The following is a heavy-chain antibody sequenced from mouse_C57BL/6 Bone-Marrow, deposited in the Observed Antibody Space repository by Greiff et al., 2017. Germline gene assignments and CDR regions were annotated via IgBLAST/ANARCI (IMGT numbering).Heavy chain of an antibody. D-gene: IGHD2-3*01. Sequence: QVQLQQSGPELVKPGASVKISCKASGYAFSSSWMNWVKQRPGKGLEWIGRIYPGDGDTNYNGKFKGKATLTADKSSSTAYMQLSSLTSEDSAVYFCARFRGDGYWYYVDYWGQGTTLTVSS. CDR1: GYAFSSSW. CDR2: IYPGDGDT. V-gene: IGHV1-82*01. J-gene: IGHJ2*01. CDR3: ARFRGDGYWYYVDY.